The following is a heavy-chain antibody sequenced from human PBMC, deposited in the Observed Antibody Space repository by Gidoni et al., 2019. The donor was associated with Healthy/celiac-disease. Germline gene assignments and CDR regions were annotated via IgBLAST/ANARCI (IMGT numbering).Heavy chain of an antibody. J-gene: IGHJ4*02. CDR2: ISCNSGSI. V-gene: IGHV3-9*01. Sequence: EVQLVESGGGLVQTGRSLRLSCAASGFTFDDYAMHWVRQAPGKGLEWVSGISCNSGSIGYADSVKGRFTISRDNAKNSLYLQMNSLRAEDTALYYCAKDIQASVTVTTIDYWGQGTLVTVSS. CDR3: AKDIQASVTVTTIDY. CDR1: GFTFDDYA. D-gene: IGHD4-17*01.